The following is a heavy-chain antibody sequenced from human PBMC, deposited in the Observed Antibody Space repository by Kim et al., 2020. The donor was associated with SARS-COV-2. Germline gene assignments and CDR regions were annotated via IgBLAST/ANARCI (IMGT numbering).Heavy chain of an antibody. Sequence: GGSLRLSCAASGFTFSSYAMSWVRQAPGKGLEWVSVIYSGGSSTYYADSVKGRFTISRDNSKNTLYLQMNSLRAEDTAVYYCAKVTGIAVDWGQGTLVTVSS. D-gene: IGHD6-19*01. CDR1: GFTFSSYA. CDR2: IYSGGSST. V-gene: IGHV3-23*03. J-gene: IGHJ4*02. CDR3: AKVTGIAVD.